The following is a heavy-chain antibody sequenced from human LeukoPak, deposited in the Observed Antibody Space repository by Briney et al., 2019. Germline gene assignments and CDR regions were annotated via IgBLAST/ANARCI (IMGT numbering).Heavy chain of an antibody. CDR3: AKGGATVIDY. D-gene: IGHD4-17*01. Sequence: GGSLRLSCAASGFTFSDYAMNWVRQAPGKGLEWFSFINSNSKTIYYADSVKGRFTISRDNAKNSLYLQMNSLRAEDTAVYYCAKGGATVIDYWGQGTLVTVSS. V-gene: IGHV3-48*01. CDR2: INSNSKTI. CDR1: GFTFSDYA. J-gene: IGHJ4*02.